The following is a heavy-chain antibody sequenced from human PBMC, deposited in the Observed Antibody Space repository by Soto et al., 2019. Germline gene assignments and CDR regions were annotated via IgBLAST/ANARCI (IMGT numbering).Heavy chain of an antibody. CDR1: GGSISSYY. J-gene: IGHJ6*02. V-gene: IGHV4-59*01. CDR3: ARDKYYYDSSGQNYYYYGMDV. CDR2: IYYSGST. Sequence: PSETLSLTCTVSGGSISSYYWSWIRQPPGKGLEWIGYIYYSGSTNYNPSLKSRVTISVDTSKNQFSLKLSSVTAADTAVYYCARDKYYYDSSGQNYYYYGMDVWGQGTTVTVSS. D-gene: IGHD3-22*01.